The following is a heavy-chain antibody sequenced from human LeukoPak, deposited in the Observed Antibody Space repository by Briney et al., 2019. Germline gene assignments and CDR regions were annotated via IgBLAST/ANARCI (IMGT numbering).Heavy chain of an antibody. CDR3: ARYSLVASGWHFDL. J-gene: IGHJ2*01. Sequence: SETLSLTCTVSGGSVSSGTYYWTWIRQPPGKGLEWIGYISYSGSSDYNPSLKSRVTVSVDTSKNQFSLNLSSLTAADAAVYYCARYSLVASGWHFDLWGRGTLVTVSS. CDR1: GGSVSSGTYY. CDR2: ISYSGSS. D-gene: IGHD5-12*01. V-gene: IGHV4-61*01.